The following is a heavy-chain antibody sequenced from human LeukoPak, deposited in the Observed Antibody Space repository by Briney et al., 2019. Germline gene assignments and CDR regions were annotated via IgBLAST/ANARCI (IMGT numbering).Heavy chain of an antibody. CDR3: AREAVVVTPIFDY. J-gene: IGHJ4*02. Sequence: ASAKVSCKASGYTFNGYYIYWVRQAPGQGLEWMGWINPNSGGTNYAQKFQGRVTMTRDTSNRTAYMELSRLRSDDTAVYYCAREAVVVTPIFDYWGQGTLLTVSS. CDR2: INPNSGGT. CDR1: GYTFNGYY. V-gene: IGHV1-2*02. D-gene: IGHD2-21*02.